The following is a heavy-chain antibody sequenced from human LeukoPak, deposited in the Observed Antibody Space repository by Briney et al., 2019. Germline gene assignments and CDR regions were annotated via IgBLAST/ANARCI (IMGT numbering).Heavy chain of an antibody. Sequence: GESLKISCKISGYSFTSHWIGWVRQMPGKGLECMGIIYPGDSDTRYSPSFQGQVTISADTSISTAYLQWSSLKASDTAMYYCARVPAAHWPDYWGQGTLVTVSS. D-gene: IGHD2-2*01. CDR3: ARVPAAHWPDY. J-gene: IGHJ4*02. CDR2: IYPGDSDT. CDR1: GYSFTSHW. V-gene: IGHV5-51*01.